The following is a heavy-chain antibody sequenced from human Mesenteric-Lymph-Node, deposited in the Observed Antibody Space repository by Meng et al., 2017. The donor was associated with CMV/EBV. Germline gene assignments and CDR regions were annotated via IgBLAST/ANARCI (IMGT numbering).Heavy chain of an antibody. D-gene: IGHD6-13*01. CDR2: VYHSGTT. V-gene: IGHV4-4*02. CDR1: GVSIRSSRW. CDR3: ARFLQELSQTFYFDY. Sequence: SGVSIRSSRWGRWVRQTPGKGLEWIGEVYHSGTTNYNPSLKSRVTMSVDKSKNQSSLNLSSVTAADTAVYYCARFLQELSQTFYFDYWGQGNLVTVSS. J-gene: IGHJ4*02.